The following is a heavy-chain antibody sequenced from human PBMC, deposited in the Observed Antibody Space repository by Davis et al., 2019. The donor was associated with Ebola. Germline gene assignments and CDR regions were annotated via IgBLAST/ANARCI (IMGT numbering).Heavy chain of an antibody. CDR3: ARAPDCGTATCLYYYGMDV. D-gene: IGHD2-2*01. CDR1: GFTFTDYW. Sequence: GESLKISCAASGFTFTDYWMHWVRQGPGKGLEWLSLVDSGGRTTRHADSVKGRFTISRDNAKNTLYLQMNSLRAEDTGVYYCARAPDCGTATCLYYYGMDVWGQGTTVTVSS. CDR2: VDSGGRTT. V-gene: IGHV3-74*01. J-gene: IGHJ6*02.